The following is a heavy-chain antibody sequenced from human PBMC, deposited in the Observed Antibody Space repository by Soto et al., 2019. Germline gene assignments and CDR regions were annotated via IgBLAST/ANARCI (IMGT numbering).Heavy chain of an antibody. CDR2: INSDGSST. Sequence: PGGSLRLSCAASGFTFSSYWMHWVRQAPGKGLVWVSRINSDGSSTSYADSVKGRFTISRDNAKNTLYLQMNSLRAEDTAVYYCARVKVAAAGTPIDYWGQGTLVTVSS. CDR1: GFTFSSYW. CDR3: ARVKVAAAGTPIDY. V-gene: IGHV3-74*01. J-gene: IGHJ4*02. D-gene: IGHD6-13*01.